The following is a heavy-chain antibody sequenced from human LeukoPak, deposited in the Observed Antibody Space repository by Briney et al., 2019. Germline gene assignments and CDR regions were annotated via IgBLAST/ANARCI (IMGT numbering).Heavy chain of an antibody. CDR1: GFTFSSYA. Sequence: GGSLRLSCAASGFTFSSYAMTWVRQAPGKGLEWVSAISGSGGITYVAGSVKGRFTISRDNPKNTLYLQMNNLRAGDTAVYFCAKRGVVIRVILVGFHKEAYYFDSWGQGALVTVSS. CDR2: ISGSGGIT. J-gene: IGHJ4*02. V-gene: IGHV3-23*01. CDR3: AKRGVVIRVILVGFHKEAYYFDS. D-gene: IGHD3-22*01.